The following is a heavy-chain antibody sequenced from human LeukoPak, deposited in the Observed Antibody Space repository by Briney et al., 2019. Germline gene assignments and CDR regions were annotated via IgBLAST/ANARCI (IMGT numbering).Heavy chain of an antibody. J-gene: IGHJ6*02. Sequence: SETLSLTCTVSGGSISSSSYYWGWIRQPPGKGLEWIGSIYYSGSTYYNPSLKSRVTISVDTSKNQFSLKLSSVTAADTAVYYCARASYSSGWQTYYYYGMDVWGQGTTVTVSS. V-gene: IGHV4-39*07. CDR1: GGSISSSSYY. CDR2: IYYSGST. D-gene: IGHD6-19*01. CDR3: ARASYSSGWQTYYYYGMDV.